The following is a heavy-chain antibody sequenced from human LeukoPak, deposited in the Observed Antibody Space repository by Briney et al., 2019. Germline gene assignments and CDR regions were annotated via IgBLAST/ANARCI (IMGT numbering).Heavy chain of an antibody. CDR2: INHSGST. CDR1: GGSFSGYY. Sequence: SETLSLTCAVYGGSFSGYYWSWIRQPPGKGLEWIGEINHSGSTNYNPSLKSRVTISVDTSKNQFSLKLSSVTAADTAVYYCARVRVRRARPFYMDVWGKGTTVTVSS. V-gene: IGHV4-34*01. D-gene: IGHD6-6*01. CDR3: ARVRVRRARPFYMDV. J-gene: IGHJ6*03.